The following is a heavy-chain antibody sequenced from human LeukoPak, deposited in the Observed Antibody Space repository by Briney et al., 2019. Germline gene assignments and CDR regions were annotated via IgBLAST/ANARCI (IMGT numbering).Heavy chain of an antibody. CDR1: GYTFTGYY. D-gene: IGHD3-22*01. CDR3: ARDLYYYDSSGAGAPDY. CDR2: INPNSGGT. J-gene: IGHJ4*02. V-gene: IGHV1-2*02. Sequence: ASVKVSCKASGYTFTGYYMHWVRQAPGQGLEWMGWINPNSGGTNYAQKFQGRVTMTRDTSISTAYMELSRLRSDDTAVYYCARDLYYYDSSGAGAPDYWGQGTLVTVSS.